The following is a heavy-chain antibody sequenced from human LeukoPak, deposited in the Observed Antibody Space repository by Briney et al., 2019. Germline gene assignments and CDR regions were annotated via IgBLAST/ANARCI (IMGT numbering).Heavy chain of an antibody. CDR1: GYTFTGYY. J-gene: IGHJ5*02. CDR2: INPNSGGT. D-gene: IGHD6-19*01. CDR3: AKVKVSYSSGWAARYWSDP. V-gene: IGHV1-2*06. Sequence: ASVKVSCKASGYTFTGYYMHWVRQAPGQGLEWMGRINPNSGGTNYAQKFQGRVTMTRDTSISTAYMELSRLRSDDTAVYYCAKVKVSYSSGWAARYWSDPWGQGTLVTVSS.